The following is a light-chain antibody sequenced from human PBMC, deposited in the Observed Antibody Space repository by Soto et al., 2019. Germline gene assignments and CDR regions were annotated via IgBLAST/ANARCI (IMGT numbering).Light chain of an antibody. Sequence: DIQMTQSPSTLSASVGDRVTITCRASQSFPSSLAWYQQRPGKAPELLIYDASSLDSGVPSRFSGSGSGTEFTLTISSLQPDDFATYYCQQYETYPLTFGGGTKVEIK. CDR3: QQYETYPLT. CDR1: QSFPSS. CDR2: DAS. J-gene: IGKJ4*01. V-gene: IGKV1-5*01.